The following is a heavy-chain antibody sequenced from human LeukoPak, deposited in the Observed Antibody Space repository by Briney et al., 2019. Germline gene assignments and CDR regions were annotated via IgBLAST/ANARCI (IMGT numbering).Heavy chain of an antibody. D-gene: IGHD3-22*01. CDR1: GFTFSSYA. J-gene: IGHJ4*02. V-gene: IGHV3-30*04. CDR2: ISYDESNK. CDR3: ARDRWHYYDSSGYYWLDY. Sequence: RGSLRLSCAASGFTFSSYAMHWVRQAPGKGLEWVAVISYDESNKYYADSVKGRFTISRDNSKNTLYLQMNSLRAEDTAVYYCARDRWHYYDSSGYYWLDYWGQGTLVTVSS.